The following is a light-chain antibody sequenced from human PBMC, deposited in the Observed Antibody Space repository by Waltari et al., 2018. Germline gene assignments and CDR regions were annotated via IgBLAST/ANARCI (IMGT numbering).Light chain of an antibody. J-gene: IGKJ4*01. CDR1: ESISSNY. V-gene: IGKV3-20*01. CDR3: QQYDSPLT. CDR2: AAS. Sequence: IVLTQSPGTLSLSPGERATLSCRARESISSNYLAWYQQRPGQAPRLLIYAASTRATDIPDRFSGSGSGTEFTLTISRLEPEDFAMYYCQQYDSPLTFGGGTRVEIK.